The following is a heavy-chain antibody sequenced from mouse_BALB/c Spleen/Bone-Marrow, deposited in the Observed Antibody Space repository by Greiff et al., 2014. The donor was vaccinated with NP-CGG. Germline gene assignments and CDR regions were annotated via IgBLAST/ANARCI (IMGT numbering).Heavy chain of an antibody. J-gene: IGHJ3*01. Sequence: VQLQQSGAELVKPGASVKLSCKASGYTFTSYYMYWVKQRPEQGLEWIGEINPSNGGTNFNEKFKSKATLTVDKSSSTAYMQLSSLTSEDSAVYYCTSFAYWGQGTLVTVSA. CDR2: INPSNGGT. CDR3: TSFAY. V-gene: IGHV1S81*02. CDR1: GYTFTSYY.